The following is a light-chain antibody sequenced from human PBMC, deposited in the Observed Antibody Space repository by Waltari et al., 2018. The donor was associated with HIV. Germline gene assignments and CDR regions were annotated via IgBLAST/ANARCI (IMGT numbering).Light chain of an antibody. CDR2: DVN. V-gene: IGLV2-8*01. CDR1: SSDIGYFTY. J-gene: IGLJ2*01. Sequence: QSALTQPPSASGSPGQSVTVSCTGTSSDIGYFTYVSWYQQHPGKAPKLLIYDVNKRPSWVPDRFSPSKSGATASLTVSGLLAEDEADYYCSAYAGNNIVIFGGGTKVTV. CDR3: SAYAGNNIVI.